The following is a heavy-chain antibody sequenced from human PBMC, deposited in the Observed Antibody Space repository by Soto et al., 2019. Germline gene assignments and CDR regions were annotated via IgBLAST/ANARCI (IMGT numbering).Heavy chain of an antibody. CDR1: GGTFSSYA. J-gene: IGHJ5*02. D-gene: IGHD3-3*01. Sequence: SVKVSCKASGGTFSSYAISWVRQAPGQGLEWMGGIIPIFGTANYAQKFQGRVTITADESTSTAYMELSSLRSEDTAVYYCARDREHYDFWSGNWFDPWGQGTLVTVPS. V-gene: IGHV1-69*13. CDR2: IIPIFGTA. CDR3: ARDREHYDFWSGNWFDP.